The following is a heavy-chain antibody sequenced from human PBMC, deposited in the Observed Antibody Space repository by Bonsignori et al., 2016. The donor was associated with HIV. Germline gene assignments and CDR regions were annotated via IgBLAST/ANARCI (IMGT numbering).Heavy chain of an antibody. CDR3: ARASPLTTVVTPDTFDI. CDR2: IYYSGST. D-gene: IGHD4-23*01. J-gene: IGHJ3*02. Sequence: RQAPGKGLEWIGHIYYSGSTNYNPSLKSRVTISVDTSKNQFSLKLSSVTAADTAVYYCARASPLTTVVTPDTFDIWGQGTMVTVSS. V-gene: IGHV4-59*01.